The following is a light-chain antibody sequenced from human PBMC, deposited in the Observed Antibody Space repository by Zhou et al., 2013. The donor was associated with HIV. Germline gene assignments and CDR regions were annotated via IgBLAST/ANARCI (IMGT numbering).Light chain of an antibody. CDR1: QRINNN. Sequence: EIVMTQSPATLSASPGDRATLSCRASQRINNNLAWYQQKPGQAPNLLIFGASTRATGIPDRFSGSGSGTEFTLTISSLQSEDFAVYFCQQYGTSSPLATFGPGTKVDV. CDR2: GAS. V-gene: IGKV3-15*01. CDR3: QQYGTSSPLAT. J-gene: IGKJ3*01.